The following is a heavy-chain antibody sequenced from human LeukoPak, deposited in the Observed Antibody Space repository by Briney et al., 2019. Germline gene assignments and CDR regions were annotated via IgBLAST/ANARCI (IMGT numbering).Heavy chain of an antibody. D-gene: IGHD5-18*01. V-gene: IGHV3-7*01. CDR3: ARERNTAIVTAFDI. CDR2: TKQDGSEK. Sequence: GGSLRLSFAASGFTFTNYWMSWVRQAPGKGLEWVANTKQDGSEKYYVDSVKGRLTISRDNAKNSLYLQMNSLRADDSAVYYCARERNTAIVTAFDIWGQGTMVTVSS. J-gene: IGHJ3*02. CDR1: GFTFTNYW.